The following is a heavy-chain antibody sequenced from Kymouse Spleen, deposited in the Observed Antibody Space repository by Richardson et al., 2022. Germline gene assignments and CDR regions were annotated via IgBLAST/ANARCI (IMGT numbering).Heavy chain of an antibody. Sequence: QVQLVESGGGVVQPGRSLRLSCAASGFTFSSYGMHWVRQAPGKGLEWVAVISYDGSNKYYADSVKGRFTISRDNSKNTLYLQMNSLRAEDTAVYYCAKEQWLTPYYGMDVWGQGTTVTVSS. D-gene: IGHD6-19*01. J-gene: IGHJ6*02. CDR1: GFTFSSYG. CDR3: AKEQWLTPYYGMDV. CDR2: ISYDGSNK. V-gene: IGHV3-30*18.